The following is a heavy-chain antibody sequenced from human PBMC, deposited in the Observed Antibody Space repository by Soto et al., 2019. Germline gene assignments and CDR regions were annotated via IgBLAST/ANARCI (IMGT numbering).Heavy chain of an antibody. J-gene: IGHJ4*02. D-gene: IGHD2-21*01. CDR1: GFNFGDYA. CDR3: TTLARNGNGHPFDY. V-gene: IGHV3-49*05. Sequence: EVQLVEWGGDLVKPGRSLRLSCTGSGFNFGDYALTWLRQAPGKGLEGGGFIRSKRYGGTPEYGASVKGRFSISRDDSGSTAYLQMNSLKVEDTAVYYLTTLARNGNGHPFDYVGQGTLVTVSS. CDR2: IRSKRYGGTP.